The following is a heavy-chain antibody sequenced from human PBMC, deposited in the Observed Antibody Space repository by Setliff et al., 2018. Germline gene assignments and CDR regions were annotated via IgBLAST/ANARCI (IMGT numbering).Heavy chain of an antibody. CDR3: ATPGRDDLDSPFEPFDI. Sequence: LSLTCAVSGASINSGHYWGWIRQPPGKGLEWIATIYHRGRKYYNPSLQSRVSVSLDTSKNHLSLRLTSMTAADTAVYYCATPGRDDLDSPFEPFDIWGQGTMVTVSS. D-gene: IGHD3-3*01. V-gene: IGHV4-38-2*01. J-gene: IGHJ3*02. CDR1: GASINSGHY. CDR2: IYHRGRK.